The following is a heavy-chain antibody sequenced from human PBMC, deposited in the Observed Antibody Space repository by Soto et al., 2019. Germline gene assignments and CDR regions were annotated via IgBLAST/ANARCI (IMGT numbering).Heavy chain of an antibody. CDR3: ARDLGYCSGGSCYRRYYYGMDV. CDR2: INSDGSST. J-gene: IGHJ6*02. D-gene: IGHD2-15*01. CDR1: GFTFSSYW. Sequence: GGSLRLSCAASGFTFSSYWMHWVRQAPGKGLVWVSRINSDGSSTSYADSVKGRFTISRDNAKNTLYLQMNSLRAEDTAVYYCARDLGYCSGGSCYRRYYYGMDVWGQGTTVTVSS. V-gene: IGHV3-74*01.